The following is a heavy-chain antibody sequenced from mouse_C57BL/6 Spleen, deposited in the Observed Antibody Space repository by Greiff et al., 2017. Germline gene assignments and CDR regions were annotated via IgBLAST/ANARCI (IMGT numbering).Heavy chain of an antibody. CDR1: GYTFTSYW. CDR2: IYPGSGST. J-gene: IGHJ4*01. Sequence: VQLQQPGAELVKPGASVKMSCKASGYTFTSYWITWVKQRPGQGLEWIGDIYPGSGSTNYNEKFKGKATLTVDKSSSTAYMQLSSLTSEDSAVYCCAREEVSETCDAMDYWGQGTSVTVSS. D-gene: IGHD1-3*01. V-gene: IGHV1-55*01. CDR3: AREEVSETCDAMDY.